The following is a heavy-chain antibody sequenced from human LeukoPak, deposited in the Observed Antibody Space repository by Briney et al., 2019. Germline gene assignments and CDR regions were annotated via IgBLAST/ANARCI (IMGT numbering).Heavy chain of an antibody. V-gene: IGHV3-23*01. Sequence: ETLSLTCAVSGGSISNTNWWTWVRQAPGKGLEWVSSIGGGGYTTYYADSVRGRFTISRDNSKNSMYLQMSSLRAEDTAIYYCAEVESSYCRIWGQGTLVTVSS. CDR1: GGSISNTN. CDR3: AEVESSYCRI. D-gene: IGHD3-10*01. J-gene: IGHJ4*02. CDR2: IGGGGYTT.